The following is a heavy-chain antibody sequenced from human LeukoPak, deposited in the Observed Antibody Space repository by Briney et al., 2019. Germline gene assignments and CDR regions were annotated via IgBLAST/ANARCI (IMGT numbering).Heavy chain of an antibody. V-gene: IGHV3-21*04. CDR1: GFTFSSYS. CDR3: AKAGNGYNYGGFV. D-gene: IGHD5-18*01. Sequence: GGSLRLSCAASGFTFSSYSMNWVRQAPGKGLEWVSSISSSSSYIYYADSVKGRFTISRDNAKNSLYLQMNSLRAEDTAVYYCAKAGNGYNYGGFVWGQGTLVTVSS. J-gene: IGHJ4*02. CDR2: ISSSSSYI.